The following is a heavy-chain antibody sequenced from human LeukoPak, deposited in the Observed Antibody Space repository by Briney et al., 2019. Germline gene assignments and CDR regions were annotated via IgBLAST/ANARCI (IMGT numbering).Heavy chain of an antibody. CDR1: GYTFTSYD. Sequence: ASVKVSCKASGYTFTSYDINWVRQATGQGLEWMGWMNPNSGNTGYAQKFQGRVTMTRNTSISTAFMELSSLRSEDTAVYYCARGRSSSGWYEGPWGQGTLVTVSS. J-gene: IGHJ5*02. V-gene: IGHV1-8*01. D-gene: IGHD6-19*01. CDR3: ARGRSSSGWYEGP. CDR2: MNPNSGNT.